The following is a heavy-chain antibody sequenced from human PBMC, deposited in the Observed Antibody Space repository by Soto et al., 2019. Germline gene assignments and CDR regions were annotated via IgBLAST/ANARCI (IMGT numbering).Heavy chain of an antibody. V-gene: IGHV1-46*03. CDR1: GYTFTSYY. J-gene: IGHJ4*02. CDR3: ARDTTGYSYGFDDDY. CDR2: INPSGGST. Sequence: ASVKVSCKASGYTFTSYYMHWVRQAPGQGLEWMGIINPSGGSTSYAQKFQGRVTMTRDTSTSTDYMELSSLRSEDTAVYYCARDTTGYSYGFDDDYWGQGTLVTVSS. D-gene: IGHD5-18*01.